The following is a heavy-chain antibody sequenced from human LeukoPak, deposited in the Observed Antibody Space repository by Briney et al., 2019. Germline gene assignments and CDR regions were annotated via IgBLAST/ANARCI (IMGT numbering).Heavy chain of an antibody. J-gene: IGHJ3*02. V-gene: IGHV1-24*01. CDR3: ATPTVVVVAASRAIDI. D-gene: IGHD2-15*01. CDR2: FDPEDGET. CDR1: GYTLTELS. Sequence: ASVKVSCKVSGYTLTELSMHWVRQAPGKGLEWMGGFDPEDGETIYAQKFQGRVTMTEDTSTDTAYMELSSLRSEDTAVYYCATPTVVVVAASRAIDIWGQGTMVTVSS.